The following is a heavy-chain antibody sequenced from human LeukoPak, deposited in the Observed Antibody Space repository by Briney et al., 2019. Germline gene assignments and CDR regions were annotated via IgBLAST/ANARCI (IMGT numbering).Heavy chain of an antibody. CDR1: GGSINSYY. Sequence: PSETLSLTCTVSGGSINSYYWSWTRQPPGKGLEWIGYIYYSGRTNYSPSLKSRVTISVDTSKNQFSLKLSSVTAADTAVYYCARDRYGSHWQMERGFDYWGQGTLVTVSS. CDR3: ARDRYGSHWQMERGFDY. CDR2: IYYSGRT. J-gene: IGHJ4*02. V-gene: IGHV4-59*01. D-gene: IGHD6-13*01.